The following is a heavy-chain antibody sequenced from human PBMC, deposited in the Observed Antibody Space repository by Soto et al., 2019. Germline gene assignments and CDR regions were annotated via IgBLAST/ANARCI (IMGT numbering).Heavy chain of an antibody. CDR1: GFSFTSYW. CDR2: IKEDGSAK. CDR3: AREDFYRFDY. Sequence: EVQLVESGGGLVQPGGSLRVSCAASGFSFTSYWMSWVRQAPGKGLEWVANIKEDGSAKYYLDSVKDRFTISRDNAKNSLYLQMSSLRAEDTAVYYCAREDFYRFDYWGQGNLVTVSS. V-gene: IGHV3-7*01. J-gene: IGHJ4*02.